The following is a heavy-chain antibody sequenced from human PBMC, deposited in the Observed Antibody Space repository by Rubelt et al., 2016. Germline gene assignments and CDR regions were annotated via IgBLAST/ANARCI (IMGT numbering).Heavy chain of an antibody. V-gene: IGHV1-2*02. D-gene: IGHD5-18*01. J-gene: IGHJ4*02. CDR3: ARAHGYSLDN. Sequence: GQLVQSGAEVKKPGASVKVSCKASGYTFTGYYMHWVRQAPGQGLEWMGWINPNNGGTNYAQKFRGRVTMTRDTSTGTVYMELSSLRSEDTAVCYCARAHGYSLDNWGQGTLVTVSS. CDR1: GYTFTGYY. CDR2: INPNNGGT.